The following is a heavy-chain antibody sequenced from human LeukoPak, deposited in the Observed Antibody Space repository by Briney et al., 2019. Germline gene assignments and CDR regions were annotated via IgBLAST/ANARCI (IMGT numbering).Heavy chain of an antibody. V-gene: IGHV3-7*03. J-gene: IGHJ4*02. CDR2: IKQDGSEK. Sequence: AGGSLRLSCAASGFTFSSYWMSWVRQAPGKGLEWVANIKQDGSEKYYVDSVKGRFTISRDNAKNSLYLQMNSLRAEDTAVYYCARAVNGYSYGHLDYWGQGTLVTVSS. CDR1: GFTFSSYW. CDR3: ARAVNGYSYGHLDY. D-gene: IGHD5-18*01.